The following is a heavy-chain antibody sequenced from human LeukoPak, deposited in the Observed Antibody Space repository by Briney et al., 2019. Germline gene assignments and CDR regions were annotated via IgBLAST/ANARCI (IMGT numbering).Heavy chain of an antibody. Sequence: GESLRLSCVASGFTFSGYWVHWVRQAPGKGRMWVSRISSDGSVRKYADSVKGRFTLSRDNAKHTVYLQMNSLRAEDTAKYYCSRDQDFWGQGTLLTVPS. CDR1: GFTFSGYW. D-gene: IGHD3-3*01. CDR2: ISSDGSVR. CDR3: SRDQDF. V-gene: IGHV3-74*03. J-gene: IGHJ4*02.